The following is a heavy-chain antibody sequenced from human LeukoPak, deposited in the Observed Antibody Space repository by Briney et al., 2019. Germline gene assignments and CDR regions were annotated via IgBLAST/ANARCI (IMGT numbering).Heavy chain of an antibody. V-gene: IGHV1-69*02. D-gene: IGHD2-2*01. CDR1: GGSFSSYT. Sequence: SVKVSCKASGGSFSSYTISWVRQAPGQGLEWMGRIIPIFGIANYAQKFQGRVTITADKSTSTAYMDLSSLRSEDTAVYYCASEYQLLNYYYYGMDVWGQGTTVTVSS. J-gene: IGHJ6*02. CDR3: ASEYQLLNYYYYGMDV. CDR2: IIPIFGIA.